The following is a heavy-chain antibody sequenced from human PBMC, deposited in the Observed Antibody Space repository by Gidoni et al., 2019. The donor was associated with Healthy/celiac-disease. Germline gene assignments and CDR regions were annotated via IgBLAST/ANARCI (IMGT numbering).Heavy chain of an antibody. D-gene: IGHD2-15*01. V-gene: IGHV3-30*01. Sequence: QVQLVESGGGVVQPGRSLRLSCAASGFTFSSYAMHWVRQAPGKGLEWVAVILYDGSNKYYADSVKGRFTISRDNSKNTLYLQMNSLRAEDTAVYYCARDIGGKGGYDYWGQGTLVTVSS. CDR2: ILYDGSNK. CDR1: GFTFSSYA. J-gene: IGHJ4*02. CDR3: ARDIGGKGGYDY.